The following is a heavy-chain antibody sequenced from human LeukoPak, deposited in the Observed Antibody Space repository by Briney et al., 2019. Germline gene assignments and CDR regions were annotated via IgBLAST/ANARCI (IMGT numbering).Heavy chain of an antibody. V-gene: IGHV1-69*13. CDR3: ARGGRYGSGSYYGY. Sequence: SVKVSCKASGGTFSSYAISRVRQAPGQGVEWMGGVIPIFGTANYAQKFQGRVTITADESTSTAYMELSSLRSEDTAVYYCARGGRYGSGSYYGYWGQGTLVTVSS. CDR2: VIPIFGTA. D-gene: IGHD3-10*01. CDR1: GGTFSSYA. J-gene: IGHJ4*02.